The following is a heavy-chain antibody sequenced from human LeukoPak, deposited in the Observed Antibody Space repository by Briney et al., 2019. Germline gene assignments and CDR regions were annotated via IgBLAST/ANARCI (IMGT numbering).Heavy chain of an antibody. D-gene: IGHD2-2*01. V-gene: IGHV3-21*01. Sequence: GGSLRLPFQAPGSPSNTNTINGFGKPPGKGLEWASPISDNSNYIYYSDSVEGRFTISRDNAKNSLYLQMNSLRVEDTAVYYCANHFACGSTSCPPFDSWGQGTLVTVSS. CDR3: ANHFACGSTSCPPFDS. J-gene: IGHJ4*02. CDR1: GSPSNTNT. CDR2: ISDNSNYI.